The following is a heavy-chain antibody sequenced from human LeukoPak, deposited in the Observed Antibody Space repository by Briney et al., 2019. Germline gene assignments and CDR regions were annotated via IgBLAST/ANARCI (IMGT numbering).Heavy chain of an antibody. J-gene: IGHJ4*02. CDR2: IYSGGST. Sequence: PGGSLRLSCAASGFTVSSNYMSWVRQAPGKGLEWVSVIYSGGSTYYADSVKGQFTISRDNSKNTLYLQMNSLRAEDTAVYYCARTLVGATTRDYWGQGTLVTVSS. CDR1: GFTVSSNY. V-gene: IGHV3-53*01. D-gene: IGHD1-26*01. CDR3: ARTLVGATTRDY.